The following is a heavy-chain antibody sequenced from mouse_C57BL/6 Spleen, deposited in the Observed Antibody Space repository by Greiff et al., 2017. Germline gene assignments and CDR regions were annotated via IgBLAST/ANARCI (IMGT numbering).Heavy chain of an antibody. V-gene: IGHV1-61*01. CDR2: IYPSDSET. J-gene: IGHJ2*01. CDR3: ARWAFYDGYWVDY. Sequence: VQLQQPGAELVRPGSSVKLSCKASGYTFTSYWMAWVKQRPGQGLEWIGNIYPSDSETHYTQQFKDKATLTVDQSTSTAYMQLRSLTSEYSAVYYCARWAFYDGYWVDYWGQGTTLTVSS. CDR1: GYTFTSYW. D-gene: IGHD2-3*01.